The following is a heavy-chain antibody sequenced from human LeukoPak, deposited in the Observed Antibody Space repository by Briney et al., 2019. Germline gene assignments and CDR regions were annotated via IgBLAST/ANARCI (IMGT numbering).Heavy chain of an antibody. D-gene: IGHD6-13*01. Sequence: SETLSLTCTVSGGSISSYYWSWIRHPAGKGLEWIGRIYTSGSTNYNPSLKSRVTMSVDTSKNQFSLKLSSVTAADTAVYYCARDGDSSSWSENWFDPWGQGTLVTVSS. CDR3: ARDGDSSSWSENWFDP. CDR2: IYTSGST. CDR1: GGSISSYY. J-gene: IGHJ5*02. V-gene: IGHV4-4*07.